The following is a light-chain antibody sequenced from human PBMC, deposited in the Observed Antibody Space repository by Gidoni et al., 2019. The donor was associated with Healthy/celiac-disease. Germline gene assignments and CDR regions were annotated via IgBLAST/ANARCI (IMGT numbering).Light chain of an antibody. CDR3: QQRSNWPPLT. CDR1: QSVSSY. CDR2: DAS. Sequence: IVLTQSPATLSLSPGERATLSCRASQSVSSYLAWYQQKPGQAPRLLIYDASNRATGIPARCSGSGSGTDFTLTISSLEPEDFAVYYCQQRSNWPPLTFGGXTKVEIK. V-gene: IGKV3-11*01. J-gene: IGKJ4*01.